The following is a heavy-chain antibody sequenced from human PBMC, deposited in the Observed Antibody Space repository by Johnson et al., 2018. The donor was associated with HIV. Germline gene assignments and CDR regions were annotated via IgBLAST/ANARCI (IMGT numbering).Heavy chain of an antibody. CDR3: ARELSGYAFDI. CDR1: GFTFSSYA. CDR2: ISYDGSNK. Sequence: QVQLVESGGGVVQPGRSLRLSCAASGFTFSSYAMHWVRQAPGKGLEWVAVISYDGSNKYYADSVKGRFTISRDNSKNTLYLQMNSLRAEDTAVYYCARELSGYAFDIWGQGTMVTVSS. V-gene: IGHV3-30-3*01. D-gene: IGHD5-18*01. J-gene: IGHJ3*02.